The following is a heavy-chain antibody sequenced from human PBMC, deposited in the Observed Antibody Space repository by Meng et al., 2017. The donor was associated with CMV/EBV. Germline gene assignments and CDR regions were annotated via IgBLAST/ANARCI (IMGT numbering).Heavy chain of an antibody. Sequence: GESLKISCAASGFTVSSYSMNWVRQAPGKGLEWVSSISSSSSYIYYADSVKGRFTISRDNAKNSLYLQMNSLRAEDTAVYYCARDRRRYYDFWSGDAFDIWGQGTMVTVSS. J-gene: IGHJ3*02. CDR1: GFTVSSYS. CDR3: ARDRRRYYDFWSGDAFDI. D-gene: IGHD3-3*01. CDR2: ISSSSSYI. V-gene: IGHV3-21*01.